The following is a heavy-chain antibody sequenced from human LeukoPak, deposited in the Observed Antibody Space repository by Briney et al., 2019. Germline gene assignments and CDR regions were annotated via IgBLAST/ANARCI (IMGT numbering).Heavy chain of an antibody. CDR3: ARGGSGWSNFDY. CDR2: INAGNGST. J-gene: IGHJ4*02. V-gene: IGHV1-3*01. D-gene: IGHD6-19*01. Sequence: ASVKVSCKASGYTFTSYAMHWVRQAPGQRLEWMGWINAGNGSTKYSQKFQGRVTITRDTSASTAYMELSSLRSEDTAVYYCARGGSGWSNFDYWGQGTLVTVSS. CDR1: GYTFTSYA.